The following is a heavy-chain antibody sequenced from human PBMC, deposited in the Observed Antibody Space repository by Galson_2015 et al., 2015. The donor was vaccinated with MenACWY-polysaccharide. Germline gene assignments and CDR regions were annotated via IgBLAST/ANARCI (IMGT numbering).Heavy chain of an antibody. D-gene: IGHD6-19*01. CDR1: GFNFNIHT. CDR3: VRDGGGGNGWYWFDL. J-gene: IGHJ5*02. Sequence: SLRLSCAAAGFNFNIHTMHWVRQAPGKGLEWVALISSDGDDKYYADSVKGRFTISRDKHKNMVFLEMNSLRAEDTAVYYCVRDGGGGNGWYWFDLWGQGTRVTVSS. V-gene: IGHV3-30-3*01. CDR2: ISSDGDDK.